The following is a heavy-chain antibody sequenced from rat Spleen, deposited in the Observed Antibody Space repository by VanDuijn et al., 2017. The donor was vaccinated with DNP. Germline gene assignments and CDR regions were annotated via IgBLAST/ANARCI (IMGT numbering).Heavy chain of an antibody. V-gene: IGHV5S10*01. Sequence: EVQLVESGGDLVQPGRSLKLSCAASGFTFSDYNMAWVRQAPKKGLEWVATIIHDGKRTYYRDSVKGRFTISRDNAENTLYLQMNSLRSEDTATYYCTRRFRDTRAMDAWGQGISVTVSS. CDR3: TRRFRDTRAMDA. CDR2: IIHDGKRT. J-gene: IGHJ4*01. D-gene: IGHD4-3*01. CDR1: GFTFSDYN.